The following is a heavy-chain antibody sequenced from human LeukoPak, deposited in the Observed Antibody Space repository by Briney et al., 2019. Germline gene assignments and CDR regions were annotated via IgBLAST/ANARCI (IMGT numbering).Heavy chain of an antibody. CDR1: GGSISSYY. Sequence: SETLSLTCTVSGGSISSYYWSWIRQPPGKGLEWIGYIYYSGSTNYNPSLKSRVTISVDTSKNQFSLKLSSVTAADTAVYYCARSSTKASLYSSSFPVFDYWGQGTLVTVSS. CDR2: IYYSGST. J-gene: IGHJ4*02. D-gene: IGHD6-13*01. CDR3: ARSSTKASLYSSSFPVFDY. V-gene: IGHV4-59*08.